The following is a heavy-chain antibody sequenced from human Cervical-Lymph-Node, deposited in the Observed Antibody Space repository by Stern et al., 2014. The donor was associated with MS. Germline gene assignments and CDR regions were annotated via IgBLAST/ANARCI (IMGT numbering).Heavy chain of an antibody. V-gene: IGHV1-18*01. Sequence: QVQLGQSGAEVKKPGASVKVSCKASGYAFTTYGITWGRQAPGQGLQWVGRASGYSGITFYAQKVQGRVTMTTDTSTSTAYMELRILTSDDTAIYYCARETSLKYILINDGFDIWGQGTMVTVSS. CDR1: GYAFTTYG. D-gene: IGHD2-21*01. CDR3: ARETSLKYILINDGFDI. J-gene: IGHJ3*02. CDR2: ASGYSGIT.